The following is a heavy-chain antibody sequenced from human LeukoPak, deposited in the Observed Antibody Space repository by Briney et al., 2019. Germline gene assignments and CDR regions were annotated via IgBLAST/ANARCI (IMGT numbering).Heavy chain of an antibody. V-gene: IGHV4-34*01. CDR2: INHSGST. J-gene: IGHJ4*02. D-gene: IGHD4-17*01. CDR1: GGSFSGYY. CDR3: ARARVRSYFDY. Sequence: KPSETLSLACAVYGGSFSGYYWSWIRQPPGKGLEWIGEINHSGSTNYNPSLKSRVTISVDTSKNQFSLKLSSVTAADTAVYYCARARVRSYFDYGGQGTLVTVSS.